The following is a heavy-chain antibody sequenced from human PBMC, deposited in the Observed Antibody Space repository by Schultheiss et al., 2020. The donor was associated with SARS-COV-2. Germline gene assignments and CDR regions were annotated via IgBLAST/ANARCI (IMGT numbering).Heavy chain of an antibody. V-gene: IGHV4-59*01. CDR3: ARDLGATGD. CDR1: GGSISSYY. Sequence: SETLSLTCTVSGGSISSYYWSWIRQPPGKGLEWIGYIYYSGSTNYNPSLKSRVTISVDTSKNQFSLKLSSVTAADTAAYYCARDLGATGDWGQGTLVTVSS. J-gene: IGHJ4*02. D-gene: IGHD5-12*01. CDR2: IYYSGST.